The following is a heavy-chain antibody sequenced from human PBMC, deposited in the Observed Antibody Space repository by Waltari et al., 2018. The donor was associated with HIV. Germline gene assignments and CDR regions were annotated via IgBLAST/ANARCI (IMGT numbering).Heavy chain of an antibody. J-gene: IGHJ4*02. CDR1: GFLFSSYA. Sequence: EVQLLESGRGLVQPGGSLRLSCAASGFLFSSYAMSWVRQAPGKGLEWVSTIRGSDGSTYYADSVKGRFTVSRDNSKNTLYLQMNSLRADDTAIYYCAKDGEGSGSYYCRYFDNWGQGTLVTVSS. CDR3: AKDGEGSGSYYCRYFDN. CDR2: IRGSDGST. V-gene: IGHV3-23*01. D-gene: IGHD3-10*01.